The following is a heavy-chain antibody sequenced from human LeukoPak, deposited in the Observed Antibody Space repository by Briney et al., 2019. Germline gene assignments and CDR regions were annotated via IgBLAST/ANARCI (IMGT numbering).Heavy chain of an antibody. CDR1: GYSFTSYW. CDR2: IYPGDFDT. V-gene: IGHV5-51*01. J-gene: IGHJ3*02. Sequence: GESLKISCKTSGYSFTSYWIGWVRQMPGKDLEWMGNIYPGDFDTRYSPSFQGQVTISADKSISTAYLQWSSLKASDTAMYYCARGDSSSYRLDAFDIWGQGTMVTVSS. CDR3: ARGDSSSYRLDAFDI. D-gene: IGHD6-6*01.